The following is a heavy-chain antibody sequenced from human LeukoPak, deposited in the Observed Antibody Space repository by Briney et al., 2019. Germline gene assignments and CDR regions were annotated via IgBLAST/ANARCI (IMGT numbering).Heavy chain of an antibody. CDR1: GDSTSSYY. Sequence: PSETLSLTCTVSGDSTSSYYWSWIRQPPGKGLEWIGYIYYSGSSNYNPSLKSRVTISVDTSKNQFSLKLSSVTAADTAVYYCAATSYYDSSGCFNYWGQGTLVTVSS. CDR2: IYYSGSS. CDR3: AATSYYDSSGCFNY. D-gene: IGHD3-22*01. J-gene: IGHJ4*02. V-gene: IGHV4-59*01.